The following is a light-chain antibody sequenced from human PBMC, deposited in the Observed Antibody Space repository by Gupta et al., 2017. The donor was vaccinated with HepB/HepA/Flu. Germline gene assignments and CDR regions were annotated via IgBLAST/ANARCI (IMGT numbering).Light chain of an antibody. V-gene: IGKV3-20*01. CDR1: QSVSNS. CDR3: QQYSSSLT. Sequence: EIVFTQSPGTLSSSPGERATLSCSASQSVSNSLAWYQQIPGQAPRLLIYAASSRATGIPDRFSGSGSGTDFTLTITRLEPEDFAVYYCQQYSSSLTFGGGTKVEMK. CDR2: AAS. J-gene: IGKJ4*01.